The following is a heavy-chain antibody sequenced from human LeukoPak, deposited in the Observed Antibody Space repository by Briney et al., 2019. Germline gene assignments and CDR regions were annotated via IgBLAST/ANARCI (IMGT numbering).Heavy chain of an antibody. D-gene: IGHD3-3*01. CDR2: ISGSGGST. CDR1: GFTFSSYA. CDR3: AKRSNYDFWSGPFDY. J-gene: IGHJ4*02. V-gene: IGHV3-23*01. Sequence: GGSLRLSCAASGFTFSSYAMRWVRQAPGEGVEWVSAISGSGGSTYYADSVKGRFTISRDNSKNTLYLQMNSLRAEDTAVYYCAKRSNYDFWSGPFDYWGQGTLVTVSS.